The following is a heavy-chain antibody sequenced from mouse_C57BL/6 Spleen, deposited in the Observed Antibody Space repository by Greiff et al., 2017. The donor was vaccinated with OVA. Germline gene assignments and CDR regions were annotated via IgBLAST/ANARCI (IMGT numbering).Heavy chain of an antibody. CDR1: GYAFTNYL. Sequence: LVESGAELVRPGTSVKVSCKASGYAFTNYLIEWVKQRPGQGLEWIGVINPGSGGTNYNEKFKGKATLTADKSSSTAYMQLSSLTSEDSAVYFCARGSSHYYAMDYWGQGTSVTVSS. V-gene: IGHV1-54*01. J-gene: IGHJ4*01. CDR3: ARGSSHYYAMDY. D-gene: IGHD1-1*01. CDR2: INPGSGGT.